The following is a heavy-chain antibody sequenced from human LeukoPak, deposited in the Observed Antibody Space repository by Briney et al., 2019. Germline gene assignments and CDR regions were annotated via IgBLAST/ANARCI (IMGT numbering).Heavy chain of an antibody. D-gene: IGHD6-6*01. Sequence: ASVKVSCKASGYTFTSYDINWVRQATGQGLEWMGWMNPNSGNTGYAQKFQGRVTITRNTSISTAYMELSSLRSEDTAVYYCARAGGIAARPSFGYWGRGTLVTVSS. CDR3: ARAGGIAARPSFGY. CDR1: GYTFTSYD. V-gene: IGHV1-8*03. J-gene: IGHJ4*01. CDR2: MNPNSGNT.